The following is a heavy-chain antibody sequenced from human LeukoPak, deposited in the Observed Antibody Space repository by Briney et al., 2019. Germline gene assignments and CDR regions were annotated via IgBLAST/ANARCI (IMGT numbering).Heavy chain of an antibody. Sequence: ASVKVSCKASGGTFSSYAISWVRQAPRQGLEWMGRIIPILGIANYAQKFQGRVTITADKSTSTAYMELSSLRSEDTAVYYCASCSGSYYNFDYWGQGTLVTVSS. CDR3: ASCSGSYYNFDY. CDR2: IIPILGIA. D-gene: IGHD3-10*02. V-gene: IGHV1-69*04. J-gene: IGHJ4*02. CDR1: GGTFSSYA.